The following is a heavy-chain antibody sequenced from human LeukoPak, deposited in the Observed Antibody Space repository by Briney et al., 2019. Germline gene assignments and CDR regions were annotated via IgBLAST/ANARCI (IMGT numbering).Heavy chain of an antibody. J-gene: IGHJ3*02. Sequence: PSETLSLTCTVSGGSISSYYWSWIRQPAGKGLEWIGRIHTSGSTNYNPSLKSRVTMSVDTSKNQFSLKLSSVTAADTAVYYCARDHGVLTGYYHKDDAFDIWGQGTMVTVSS. V-gene: IGHV4-4*07. CDR2: IHTSGST. D-gene: IGHD3-9*01. CDR3: ARDHGVLTGYYHKDDAFDI. CDR1: GGSISSYY.